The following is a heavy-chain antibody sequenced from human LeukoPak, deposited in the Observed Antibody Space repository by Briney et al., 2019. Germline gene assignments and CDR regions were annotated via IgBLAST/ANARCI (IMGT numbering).Heavy chain of an antibody. V-gene: IGHV3-7*01. D-gene: IGHD4-11*01. Sequence: PGGSLRLPCAASGFTFGLYWMSWVRQAPGKGLEWVANIQQDGSEKYYVDSVRGRFTISRDNAKNSLYLQMNSLRAEDTAMYYCARLDGWDYNNYDYWGQGTLVTVSS. CDR3: ARLDGWDYNNYDY. J-gene: IGHJ4*02. CDR2: IQQDGSEK. CDR1: GFTFGLYW.